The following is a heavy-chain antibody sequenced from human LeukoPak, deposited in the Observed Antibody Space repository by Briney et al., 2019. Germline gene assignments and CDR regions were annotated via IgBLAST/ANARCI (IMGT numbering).Heavy chain of an antibody. CDR2: IYTSGST. D-gene: IGHD1-26*01. Sequence: SETLSLTCSVSGASISGYYWTWIRQPPGKGLEWIGRIYTSGSTSYNPSLRSRVTMSVDTSKNQFSLKLSSVTAADTAVYYCARAGGSYGYYMDVWGKGTTVTVSS. V-gene: IGHV4-4*07. J-gene: IGHJ6*03. CDR1: GASISGYY. CDR3: ARAGGSYGYYMDV.